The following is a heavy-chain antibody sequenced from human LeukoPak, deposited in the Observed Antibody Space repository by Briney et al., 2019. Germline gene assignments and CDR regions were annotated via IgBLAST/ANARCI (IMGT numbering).Heavy chain of an antibody. D-gene: IGHD1-1*01. CDR3: AKTPDNDVLIGTTFDC. CDR1: RFTLSSYW. V-gene: IGHV3-23*01. CDR2: ISDSGGNT. Sequence: GGSLRLSCAASRFTLSSYWMSWVRQAPGKGLEWVSSISDSGGNTYYPDSVKGRFTISRDNSKNTLYLHMNSLRVEDTALYYCAKTPDNDVLIGTTFDCWGQGTLVTVSS. J-gene: IGHJ4*02.